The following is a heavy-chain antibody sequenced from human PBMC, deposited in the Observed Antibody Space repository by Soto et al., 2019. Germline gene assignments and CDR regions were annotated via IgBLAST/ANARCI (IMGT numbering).Heavy chain of an antibody. V-gene: IGHV1-2*02. D-gene: IGHD3-3*01. CDR3: ARVDSPDFWSCMDV. Sequence: ASVKVSCKGSGYTFTGYYMHGVRQAPGQGLEWMGWINPNRGGTNYAQKFQGRVTMTRNTSISTDYMELSRLRSDDTAVYSCARVDSPDFWSCMDVWGQGTTVTVSS. J-gene: IGHJ6*01. CDR2: INPNRGGT. CDR1: GYTFTGYY.